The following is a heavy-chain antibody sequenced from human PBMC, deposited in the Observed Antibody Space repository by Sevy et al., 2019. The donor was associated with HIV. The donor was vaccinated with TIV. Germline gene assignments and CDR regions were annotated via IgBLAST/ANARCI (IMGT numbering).Heavy chain of an antibody. CDR1: GFTFSDYY. Sequence: GGSLRLSCAASGFTFSDYYMSWIRQAPGKGLEWVSYISSSGSTIYYADSVKGRFTISRDNAKNSLYLQMNSLRAEDTAVYYCARARTIFGVATTYGMDVWGQGTTVTVSS. V-gene: IGHV3-11*01. J-gene: IGHJ6*02. CDR2: ISSSGSTI. CDR3: ARARTIFGVATTYGMDV. D-gene: IGHD3-3*01.